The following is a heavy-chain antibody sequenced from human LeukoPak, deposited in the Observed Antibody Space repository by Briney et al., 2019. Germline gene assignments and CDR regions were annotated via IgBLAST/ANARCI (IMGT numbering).Heavy chain of an antibody. V-gene: IGHV1-2*02. J-gene: IGHJ6*02. CDR3: AKDRENFIPETTFFYNYGLDV. CDR2: INPKSGGT. Sequence: ASVKVSCKATGYTFTGYYIHWVRQAPGRGLEWMGWINPKSGGTTYAQKFQGRVTITRDTPISTAYMEVSRLGSDDTAVYFCAKDRENFIPETTFFYNYGLDVWGQGTTVTVSS. D-gene: IGHD2/OR15-2a*01. CDR1: GYTFTGYY.